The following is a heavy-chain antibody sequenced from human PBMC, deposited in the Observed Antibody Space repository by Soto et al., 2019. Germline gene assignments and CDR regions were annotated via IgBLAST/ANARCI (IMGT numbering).Heavy chain of an antibody. CDR1: GYSFTAYA. J-gene: IGHJ5*02. Sequence: QVQLVQSGAEVKKPGASVTVSCEASGYSFTAYAIHWMRQAPGQSLEWMGWINTGNGNAKYSQKFQGRITITRDTSLTXXYMELSSLGSEDTAVYYCARMETGRVVTRPNWLDPWGQGTLVTVSS. CDR3: ARMETGRVVTRPNWLDP. D-gene: IGHD2-21*02. V-gene: IGHV1-3*04. CDR2: INTGNGNA.